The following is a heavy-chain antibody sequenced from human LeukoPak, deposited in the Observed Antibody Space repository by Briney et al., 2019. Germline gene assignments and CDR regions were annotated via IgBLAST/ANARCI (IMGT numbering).Heavy chain of an antibody. J-gene: IGHJ4*02. V-gene: IGHV4-31*11. CDR1: GGSFSGYY. CDR2: IYYSGST. Sequence: SETLSLTCAVYGGSFSGYYWSWIRQHPGKGLEWIGYIYYSGSTYYNPSLKSRVTISVDTSKNQFSLKLSSVTAADTAVYYCARSFDYWGQGTLATVSS. CDR3: ARSFDY.